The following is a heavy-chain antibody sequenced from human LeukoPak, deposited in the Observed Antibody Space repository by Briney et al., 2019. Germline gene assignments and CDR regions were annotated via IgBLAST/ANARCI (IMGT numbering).Heavy chain of an antibody. J-gene: IGHJ6*03. CDR2: IYFSGST. V-gene: IGHV4-39*07. CDR1: GGSISSTNYY. D-gene: IGHD3-10*01. Sequence: MSSETLSLTCTVSGGSISSTNYYWGWIRQPPGKGLEWIGSIYFSGSTYYNPSLESRVTISVDTSKNQFSLKLSSVTAADTAVYYCAVVRGVIGMGYMDVWGKGTTVTVSS. CDR3: AVVRGVIGMGYMDV.